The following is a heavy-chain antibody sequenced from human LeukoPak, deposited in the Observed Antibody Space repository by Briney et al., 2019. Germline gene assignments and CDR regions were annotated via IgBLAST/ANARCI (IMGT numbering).Heavy chain of an antibody. D-gene: IGHD3-10*01. CDR3: ARQGSGDNNWFDP. J-gene: IGHJ5*02. CDR2: INPNSGGT. Sequence: ASVKVSCKASGYTFTDYYVHRVRQAPGQGLEWMGWINPNSGGTNSAQKFQGRVTMTRDTSISTAYMELSRLRSDDTAVYYCARQGSGDNNWFDPWGQGTLVTVSS. CDR1: GYTFTDYY. V-gene: IGHV1-2*02.